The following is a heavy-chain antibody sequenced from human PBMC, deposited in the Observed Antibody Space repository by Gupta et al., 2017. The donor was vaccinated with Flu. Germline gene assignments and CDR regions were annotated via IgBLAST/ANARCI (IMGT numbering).Heavy chain of an antibody. CDR3: ARDDSDAFDI. D-gene: IGHD2-15*01. J-gene: IGHJ3*02. CDR2: IIPIFGTA. Sequence: QVQLVQSGVEVKKPGSSVKVSCKASGGTFRSYALSWVRQAPGQGLEWMGGIIPIFGTANYAQEFQGRVTITADKSTSTAYMELSSLRSEDTAVYYCARDDSDAFDIWGQETMVTVSS. V-gene: IGHV1-69*06. CDR1: GGTFRSYA.